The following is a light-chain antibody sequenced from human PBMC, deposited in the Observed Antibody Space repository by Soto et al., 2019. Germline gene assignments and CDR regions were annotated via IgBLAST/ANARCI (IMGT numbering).Light chain of an antibody. CDR2: DVS. J-gene: IGLJ1*01. CDR1: SSDVGGYNY. Sequence: LTQPHSVSGSPGQSVTISCSGTSSDVGGYNYVSWYQQHPGKAPKLMIYDVSKRPSGVPDRFSGSKSGNTASLTISGLQAEDEADYYCCSYAGRYTYVFGTGTKLTVL. V-gene: IGLV2-11*01. CDR3: CSYAGRYTYV.